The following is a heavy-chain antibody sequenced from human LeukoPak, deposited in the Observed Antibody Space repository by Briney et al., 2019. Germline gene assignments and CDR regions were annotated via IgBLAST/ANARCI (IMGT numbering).Heavy chain of an antibody. D-gene: IGHD2-8*01. CDR3: ARVIAFHGWCLDV. CDR1: GLTFSSHW. Sequence: PGGSLRLSCAASGLTFSSHWMHWVRQAPGKGLVWVSRITNDGSSTTYADSVKGRFTISRDNAKNSLYLQVNSLRAEDTAVYYCARVIAFHGWCLDVWGQGTTVTVSS. V-gene: IGHV3-74*01. J-gene: IGHJ6*02. CDR2: ITNDGSST.